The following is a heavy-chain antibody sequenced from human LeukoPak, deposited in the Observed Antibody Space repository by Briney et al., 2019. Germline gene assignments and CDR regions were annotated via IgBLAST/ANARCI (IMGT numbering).Heavy chain of an antibody. V-gene: IGHV1-8*01. J-gene: IGHJ6*02. CDR2: VNPNSGNT. Sequence: ASVKVSCKASGYTFTSYDINWARQATGQGLEWMGWVNPNSGNTGYAQKFQGRVTMTRNTSISTAYMELSSLRSEDTAVYYCARTYARPGYYYYGMDVWGQGTSVTVSS. D-gene: IGHD1-14*01. CDR1: GYTFTSYD. CDR3: ARTYARPGYYYYGMDV.